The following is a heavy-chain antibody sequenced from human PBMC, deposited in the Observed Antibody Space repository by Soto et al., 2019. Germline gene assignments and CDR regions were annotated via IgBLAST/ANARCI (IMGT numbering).Heavy chain of an antibody. CDR3: ARETPLHPDYGGNPFSDY. CDR2: ISSSSSYI. J-gene: IGHJ4*02. V-gene: IGHV3-21*01. D-gene: IGHD4-17*01. Sequence: PGGSRRLSCPASAFTLSCYTMNWVRQAPGKGLGWVSLISSSSSYIHYADSEKGRFTSSRDNAKNSLYLQMNSLRAEDTAVYYCARETPLHPDYGGNPFSDYWGQVTLVTVSS. CDR1: AFTLSCYT.